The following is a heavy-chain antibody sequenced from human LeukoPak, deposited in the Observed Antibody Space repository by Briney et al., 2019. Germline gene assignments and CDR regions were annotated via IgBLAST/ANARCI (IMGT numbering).Heavy chain of an antibody. V-gene: IGHV3-23*01. D-gene: IGHD5-18*01. CDR2: ITGSGSTT. CDR3: AKDGIQLWYALDY. Sequence: QSGGSLRLSCAASGFTFNTYGMSWVRQAPGKGPEWVSAITGSGSTTYYADSVKGRFTISRDNSKNTLYLQMNSLRAEDTAVYYCAKDGIQLWYALDYWGQGTLVTVSS. J-gene: IGHJ4*02. CDR1: GFTFNTYG.